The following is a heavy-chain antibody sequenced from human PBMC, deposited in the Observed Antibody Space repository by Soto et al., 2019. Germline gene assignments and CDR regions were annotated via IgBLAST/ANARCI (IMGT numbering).Heavy chain of an antibody. CDR3: ARQSRTYTVTTPDYFDH. CDR2: IYYSGST. V-gene: IGHV4-39*01. D-gene: IGHD4-17*01. Sequence: SETLSLTCAVSGDSITGDNWWSWVRPPPGKGLEWIGSIYYSGSTYYNPSLKSRVTISVDTSKNQFSLKLTSVTAADTAVYYCARQSRTYTVTTPDYFDHWGQGSLVTVSS. CDR1: GDSITGDNW. J-gene: IGHJ4*02.